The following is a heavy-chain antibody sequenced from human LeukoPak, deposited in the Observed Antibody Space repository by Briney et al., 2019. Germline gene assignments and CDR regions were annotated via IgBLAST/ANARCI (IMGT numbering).Heavy chain of an antibody. CDR3: VRDDGDC. CDR1: GFTLSGWW. CDR2: ISDDGSRD. V-gene: IGHV3-7*01. J-gene: IGHJ4*02. Sequence: VGSLRLSCAASGFTLSGWWMKWVRQAPGKGLEWVASISDDGSRDYYVDSVKGRFTISRDSAKNSLSLQMNSLRVDDTAVYYCVRDDGDCWGQGTLVTVSS.